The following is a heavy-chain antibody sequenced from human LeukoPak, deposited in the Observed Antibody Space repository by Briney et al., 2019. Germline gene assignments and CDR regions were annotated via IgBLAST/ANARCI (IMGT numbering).Heavy chain of an antibody. CDR3: AKDGLKWDPDQRFDY. Sequence: GGSLRLSCAASGFTFDDYAMHWVHQAPGKGLEWVSLISGDGGSTYYADSVKGRFTISRDNSKNSLYLQMNSLRTEDTALYYCAKDGLKWDPDQRFDYWGQGTLVTVSS. CDR1: GFTFDDYA. J-gene: IGHJ4*02. D-gene: IGHD1-26*01. CDR2: ISGDGGST. V-gene: IGHV3-43*02.